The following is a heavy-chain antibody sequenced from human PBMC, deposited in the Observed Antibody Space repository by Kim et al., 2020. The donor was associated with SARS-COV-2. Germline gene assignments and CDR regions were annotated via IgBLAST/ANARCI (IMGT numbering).Heavy chain of an antibody. Sequence: SVKVSCKASGGTFSSYAISWVRQAPGQGLEWMGGIIPIFGTANYAQKFQGRVTITADESTSTAYMELSSLRSEDTAVYYCARGPRQQQLALRGGYFDLWGRGTLVTVSS. J-gene: IGHJ2*01. V-gene: IGHV1-69*13. CDR3: ARGPRQQQLALRGGYFDL. CDR2: IIPIFGTA. D-gene: IGHD6-13*01. CDR1: GGTFSSYA.